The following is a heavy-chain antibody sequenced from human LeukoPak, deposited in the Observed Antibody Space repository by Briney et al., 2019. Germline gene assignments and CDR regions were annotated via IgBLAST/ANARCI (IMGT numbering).Heavy chain of an antibody. CDR3: ARGKRELPFDY. Sequence: GRSLRLSCAASGFTFSSYEMNWVRQAPGKGLEWVSYISSSGSTIYYADSVKGRFTISRDNAKNSLYLQMNSLRAEDTAVYYCARGKRELPFDYWGQGTLVTVSS. V-gene: IGHV3-48*03. CDR1: GFTFSSYE. D-gene: IGHD1-26*01. CDR2: ISSSGSTI. J-gene: IGHJ4*02.